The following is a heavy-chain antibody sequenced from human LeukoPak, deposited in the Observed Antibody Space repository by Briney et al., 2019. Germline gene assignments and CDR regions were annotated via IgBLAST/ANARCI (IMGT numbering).Heavy chain of an antibody. Sequence: PGGSLRLSCAASRFTFSTYSMNWVRQAPGKGLEWISYISSSSSTIYYADSVKGRFTISRDNAKNSLYLQMNSLRAEDTAVFYCARDQYDTWSRRGNFDSWGQGTLVIVSS. V-gene: IGHV3-48*01. CDR3: ARDQYDTWSRRGNFDS. CDR1: RFTFSTYS. CDR2: ISSSSSTI. D-gene: IGHD3-3*01. J-gene: IGHJ4*02.